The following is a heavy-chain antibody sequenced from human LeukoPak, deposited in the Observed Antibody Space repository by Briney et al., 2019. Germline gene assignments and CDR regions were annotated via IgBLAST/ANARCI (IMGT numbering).Heavy chain of an antibody. CDR3: ARCPNSGSFYGDS. CDR1: GFTFRSYA. Sequence: PGGSLRLSCAASGFTFRSYAVSWVRQAPGKGPEWVSTVSTRAGTTYYADSVKGRFTISRDNSKDTLFLQMNSLRAEDTAVYYCARCPNSGSFYGDSWGQGTLVTVSS. D-gene: IGHD1-26*01. V-gene: IGHV3-23*01. CDR2: VSTRAGTT. J-gene: IGHJ4*02.